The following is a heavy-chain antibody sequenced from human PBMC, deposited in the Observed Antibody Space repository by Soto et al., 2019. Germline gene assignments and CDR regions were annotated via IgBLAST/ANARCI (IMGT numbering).Heavy chain of an antibody. V-gene: IGHV4-31*03. CDR1: GDSISSGGYY. D-gene: IGHD3-10*01. Sequence: PSETLSLTCTVPGDSISSGGYYWSWIRQNPGKGLEGIGYIYYSGSTEYNPSLKRRVTISVDTSKNQFSLKLSSVTAADTAVYYCARDKGRGGWNWFDPWGQGTLVTVSS. J-gene: IGHJ5*02. CDR3: ARDKGRGGWNWFDP. CDR2: IYYSGST.